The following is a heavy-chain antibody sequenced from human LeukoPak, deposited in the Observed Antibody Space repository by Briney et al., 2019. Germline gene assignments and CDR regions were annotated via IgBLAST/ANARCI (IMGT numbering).Heavy chain of an antibody. Sequence: GGTLRLSWAAPGFIFSHYGMNWVRQAPGKGLEWVSGITSRSTTYYADSVKGRFTISRDNAKNSLYLQMNSLRAEDTAVYYCARLAVAGTGVYWGQGTLVTVSS. CDR3: ARLAVAGTGVY. V-gene: IGHV3-69-1*01. CDR1: GFIFSHYG. CDR2: ITSRSTT. D-gene: IGHD6-19*01. J-gene: IGHJ4*02.